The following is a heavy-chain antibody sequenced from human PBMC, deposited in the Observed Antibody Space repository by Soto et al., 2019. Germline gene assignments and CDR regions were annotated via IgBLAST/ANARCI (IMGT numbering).Heavy chain of an antibody. J-gene: IGHJ6*02. CDR3: ARAWGDISDYYYGMDV. CDR1: GGSISSHY. V-gene: IGHV4-59*11. D-gene: IGHD3-9*01. CDR2: LYYSGST. Sequence: QVQLQESGPGLVKPSETLSLTCTVSGGSISSHYWSWIRQPPGKGLEWIGYLYYSGSTNYNPSLKSRFTISLDTSKNQYSLKLSSVTAADTAVYYCARAWGDISDYYYGMDVWGQGTTVTVSS.